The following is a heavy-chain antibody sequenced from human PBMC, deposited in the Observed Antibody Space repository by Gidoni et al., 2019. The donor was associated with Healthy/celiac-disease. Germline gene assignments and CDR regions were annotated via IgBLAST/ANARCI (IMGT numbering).Heavy chain of an antibody. CDR3: ARLGDGGSYFSY. V-gene: IGHV4-39*01. D-gene: IGHD1-26*01. CDR1: GGSISSSSYY. CDR2: IYYSGST. J-gene: IGHJ4*02. Sequence: QLQLQESAPGLVKPSETLSLTCTVSGGSISSSSYYWGWIRQPPGKGLEWIGSIYYSGSTYYNPSLKSRVTISVDTSKNQFSLKLSSVTAADTAVYYCARLGDGGSYFSYWGQGTLVTVSS.